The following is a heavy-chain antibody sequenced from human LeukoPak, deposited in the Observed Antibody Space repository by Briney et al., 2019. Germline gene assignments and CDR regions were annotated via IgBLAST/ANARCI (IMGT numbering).Heavy chain of an antibody. CDR2: ISYDGSNK. D-gene: IGHD6-19*01. Sequence: GGSLRLSCAASGFTFSIYAMHWVRQAPGKGLEWVAVISYDGSNKYYADSVKGRFTISRDNSKNTLYLQMNSLRAEDTAVYYCAREAGIAVGSVDYWGQGTLVTVSS. CDR3: AREAGIAVGSVDY. J-gene: IGHJ4*02. CDR1: GFTFSIYA. V-gene: IGHV3-30-3*01.